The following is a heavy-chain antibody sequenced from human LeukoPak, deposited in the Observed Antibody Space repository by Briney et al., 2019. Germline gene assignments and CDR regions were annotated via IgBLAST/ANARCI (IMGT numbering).Heavy chain of an antibody. CDR3: AKTRNLAAAGYFDS. CDR1: GFTFSSYA. Sequence: GGSLRLSCAASGFTFSSYAMSWVRQAPGKGLEWVSAISGSGGSTYYADSVKGRFTISRDNSKYMLYLQMNSLRPDDTAVYYCAKTRNLAAAGYFDSWGQGTLVTVSS. D-gene: IGHD6-13*01. V-gene: IGHV3-23*01. CDR2: ISGSGGST. J-gene: IGHJ4*02.